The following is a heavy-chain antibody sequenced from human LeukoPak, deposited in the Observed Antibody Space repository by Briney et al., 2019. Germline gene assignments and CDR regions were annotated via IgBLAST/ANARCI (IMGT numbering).Heavy chain of an antibody. CDR1: GYIFTGYY. CDR3: ARNDIVVIPAAERSYYYYYMDV. V-gene: IGHV1-2*02. CDR2: INPHSGGT. J-gene: IGHJ6*03. D-gene: IGHD2-2*01. Sequence: ASVKVSCKASGYIFTGYYIHWVRQAPGQGLEWMGWINPHSGGTNYAQKFQGRVTMTRDMSTSTVYMELSSLRSEDTAVYYCARNDIVVIPAAERSYYYYYMDVWGKGTTVTVSS.